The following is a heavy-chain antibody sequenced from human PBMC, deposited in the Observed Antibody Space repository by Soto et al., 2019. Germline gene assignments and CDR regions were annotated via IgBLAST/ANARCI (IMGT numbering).Heavy chain of an antibody. V-gene: IGHV1-3*01. CDR2: INAGNGNT. Sequence: QVQLVRSGAEVKKPGASVTVSCKASGYTFTSYAMHWVRQAPGQRLEWMGWINAGNGNTKYSQKFQGRVTITRDTSASTAYMELSSLRSEDTAVYYCARGPGGPDGPGDYWGQGTLVTVSS. D-gene: IGHD2-15*01. CDR3: ARGPGGPDGPGDY. J-gene: IGHJ4*02. CDR1: GYTFTSYA.